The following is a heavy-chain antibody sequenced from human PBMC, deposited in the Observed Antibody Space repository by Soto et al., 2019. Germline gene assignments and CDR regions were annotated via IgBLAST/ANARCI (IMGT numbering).Heavy chain of an antibody. Sequence: PSQTLSLTCAISGDSVSSNSAAWNWIRQSPSRGLEWLGRTYYRSRWYNDYAVSVRSRITVNPDTSKNQFSLQLTSVTPEDTAVYYCAGTTSQYWYYMDVWGKGTTVTVSS. CDR2: TYYRSRWYN. J-gene: IGHJ6*03. V-gene: IGHV6-1*01. CDR3: AGTTSQYWYYMDV. CDR1: GDSVSSNSAA. D-gene: IGHD1-7*01.